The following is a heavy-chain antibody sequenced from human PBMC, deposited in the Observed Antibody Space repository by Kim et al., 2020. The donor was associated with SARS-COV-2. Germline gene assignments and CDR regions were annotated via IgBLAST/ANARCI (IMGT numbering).Heavy chain of an antibody. CDR3: ARDRGCRSGWYGSDY. V-gene: IGHV3-11*01. Sequence: DSATGRFTIARDNAKKSLYLQMYSLRAEDTAVYYCARDRGCRSGWYGSDYWGQGTLVTVSP. J-gene: IGHJ4*02. D-gene: IGHD6-19*01.